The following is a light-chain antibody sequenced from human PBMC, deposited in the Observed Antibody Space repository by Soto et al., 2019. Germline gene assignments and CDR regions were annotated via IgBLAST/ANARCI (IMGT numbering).Light chain of an antibody. CDR3: QQYYSYPYT. CDR1: QGISSY. Sequence: AIRMTQSPSSLSASTGDRVTITCRASQGISSYLAWYQQKPGKAPKLLIYAASTLQSGVPSRFSSSGSGTDFTLTISRLQSEDFATYYCQQYYSYPYTFGQGTRLEIK. V-gene: IGKV1-8*01. J-gene: IGKJ5*01. CDR2: AAS.